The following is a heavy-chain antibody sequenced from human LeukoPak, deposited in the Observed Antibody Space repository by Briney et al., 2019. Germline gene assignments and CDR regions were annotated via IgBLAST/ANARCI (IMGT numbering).Heavy chain of an antibody. V-gene: IGHV3-23*01. CDR2: ISGSGGST. Sequence: GGTLRLSCAASGFTFSSYGMSWVRQAPGKGLEWVSAISGSGGSTYYADSVKGRFTISRDNSKNTLYLQMNSLRAEDTAVYYCAKSATGYSSSWYLSGYYYYMDVWGKGTTVTVSS. J-gene: IGHJ6*03. CDR3: AKSATGYSSSWYLSGYYYYMDV. CDR1: GFTFSSYG. D-gene: IGHD6-13*01.